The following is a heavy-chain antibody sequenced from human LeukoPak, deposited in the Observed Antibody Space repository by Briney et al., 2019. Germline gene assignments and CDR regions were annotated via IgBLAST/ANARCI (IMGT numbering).Heavy chain of an antibody. Sequence: PGGSLRLSCAASGFTFSSYSMNWVRQAPGKGLEWVSSISSSSSYIYYADSVKGRFTISRDNAKNSLYLQMNSLRAEDRAVYYCASDEGRGYYFDYWGQGTLVTVSS. J-gene: IGHJ4*02. V-gene: IGHV3-21*01. CDR3: ASDEGRGYYFDY. CDR2: ISSSSSYI. CDR1: GFTFSSYS. D-gene: IGHD3-10*01.